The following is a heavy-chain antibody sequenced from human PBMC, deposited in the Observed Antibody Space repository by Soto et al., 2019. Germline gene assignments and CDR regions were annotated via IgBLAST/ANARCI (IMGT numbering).Heavy chain of an antibody. J-gene: IGHJ5*02. V-gene: IGHV1-2*02. Sequence: ASVKVSCKASGFSFTGYYIHWLRQAPGQGLEWMGWINAHSGGTEYAQKFQGRVTSTRDTSIATAYLTLTSLTSDDTALYYCAKDLTRQLAYWLDPWGQGTQVTVSS. CDR1: GFSFTGYY. CDR2: INAHSGGT. D-gene: IGHD6-6*01. CDR3: AKDLTRQLAYWLDP.